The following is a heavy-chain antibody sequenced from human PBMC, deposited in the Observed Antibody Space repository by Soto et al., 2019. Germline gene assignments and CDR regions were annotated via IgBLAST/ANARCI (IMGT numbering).Heavy chain of an antibody. CDR1: GFTFTSFG. CDR2: IWPDGGNK. D-gene: IGHD2-2*01. Sequence: QAPLVESGGGVVQPGRSLRLSCAASGFTFTSFGMHWVRQAPGKRLEWVAVIWPDGGNKYYADFVKGRFTISRDNSKNTLYLQMNSLRAEDTAVYYCASRSPALDYWGQGTLVTVSS. J-gene: IGHJ4*02. V-gene: IGHV3-33*01. CDR3: ASRSPALDY.